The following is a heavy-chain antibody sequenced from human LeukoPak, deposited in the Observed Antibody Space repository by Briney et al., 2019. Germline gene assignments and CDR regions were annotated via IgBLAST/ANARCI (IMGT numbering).Heavy chain of an antibody. J-gene: IGHJ3*02. D-gene: IGHD3-10*01. Sequence: TGGSLRLSCAAPGFTFSSYGMHWVRQAPGKGLEWVAVIWDDGNNKYYVDSVKGRFIISRDNSKNTLYLQMNSLRAEDTAVYYRARDSGSRGGAVGIWGQGTMVTVSS. CDR1: GFTFSSYG. CDR3: ARDSGSRGGAVGI. CDR2: IWDDGNNK. V-gene: IGHV3-33*01.